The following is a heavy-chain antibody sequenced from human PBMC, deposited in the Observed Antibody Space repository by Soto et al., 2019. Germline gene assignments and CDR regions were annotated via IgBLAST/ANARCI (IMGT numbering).Heavy chain of an antibody. Sequence: SETLSLTCTVSGGSISSSSYYWGWIRQPPGKGLEWIGSIYYSGSTYYNPSLKSRVTISVDTSKNQFSLKLSSVTAADTAVYYCARRGMVAVAGRDYFDYWGQGTLVTVSS. J-gene: IGHJ4*02. CDR2: IYYSGST. CDR1: GGSISSSSYY. D-gene: IGHD6-19*01. V-gene: IGHV4-39*01. CDR3: ARRGMVAVAGRDYFDY.